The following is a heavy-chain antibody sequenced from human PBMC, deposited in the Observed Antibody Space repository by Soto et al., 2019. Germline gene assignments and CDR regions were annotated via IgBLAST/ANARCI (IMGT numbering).Heavy chain of an antibody. J-gene: IGHJ4*02. V-gene: IGHV3-23*01. Sequence: GGSLRLSCAASGFTFSSYAMSWVRQAPGKGLEWVSAISGSGGSTYYADSVKGRFTISRGNSKNTLYLQMNSLRAEDTAVYYCAKDIPSGYDILTGYSVNFDYWGQGTLVTVSS. D-gene: IGHD3-9*01. CDR1: GFTFSSYA. CDR2: ISGSGGST. CDR3: AKDIPSGYDILTGYSVNFDY.